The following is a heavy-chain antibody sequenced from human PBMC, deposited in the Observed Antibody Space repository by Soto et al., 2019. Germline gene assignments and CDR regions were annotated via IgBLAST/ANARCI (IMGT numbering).Heavy chain of an antibody. J-gene: IGHJ4*02. CDR2: ISSNGNYI. Sequence: PGGSLRLSCRASGFTFSDFAMSWVRQAPGKGLEWVSSISSNGNYIYYADSMKGRFTISRDNAEKSLYLQMNSPRGEDTAVYYCARGTHYYDSIGYSHFFDYWGQGTLVTVSS. CDR1: GFTFSDFA. D-gene: IGHD3-22*01. CDR3: ARGTHYYDSIGYSHFFDY. V-gene: IGHV3-21*04.